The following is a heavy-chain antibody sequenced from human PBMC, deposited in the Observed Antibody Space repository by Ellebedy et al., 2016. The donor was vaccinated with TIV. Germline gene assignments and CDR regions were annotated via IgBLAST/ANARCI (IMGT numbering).Heavy chain of an antibody. CDR2: MSGSTITT. D-gene: IGHD7-27*01. CDR1: GFSFSSYS. V-gene: IGHV3-48*04. J-gene: IGHJ3*02. Sequence: GGSLRLSCAASGFSFSSYSMNWVRQAPGKGLEWVSYMSGSTITTYYAASVKGRFTISRDNAKNSLYLQMNSLRAEDTAVYYCARDMAWGNERVIDAFDIWGQGTMVTVSS. CDR3: ARDMAWGNERVIDAFDI.